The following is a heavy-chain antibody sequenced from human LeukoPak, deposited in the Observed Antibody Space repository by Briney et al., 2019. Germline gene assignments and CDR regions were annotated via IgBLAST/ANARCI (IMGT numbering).Heavy chain of an antibody. Sequence: AGGFLRLSCVTSGFIFSSYGIHWVRQAPGKGLEWVAWHFASNKYYAESVRGRFTMSRDNSKSTLYLQMDSLRVEDTAVYYCARDLCSTTSCFDYWGQGTLVSVSS. CDR1: GFIFSSYG. CDR2: WHFASNK. V-gene: IGHV3-33*01. J-gene: IGHJ4*02. D-gene: IGHD2-2*01. CDR3: ARDLCSTTSCFDY.